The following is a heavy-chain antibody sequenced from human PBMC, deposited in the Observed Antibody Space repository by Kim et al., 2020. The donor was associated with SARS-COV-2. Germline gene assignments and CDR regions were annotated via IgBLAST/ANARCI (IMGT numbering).Heavy chain of an antibody. V-gene: IGHV1-46*01. J-gene: IGHJ4*02. Sequence: SYARKCRGRVTMTGDTSASTVYMERSSLRAEDTAVYHCARELGAAFYFDYWGQGTLVTVSS. D-gene: IGHD6-25*01. CDR3: ARELGAAFYFDY.